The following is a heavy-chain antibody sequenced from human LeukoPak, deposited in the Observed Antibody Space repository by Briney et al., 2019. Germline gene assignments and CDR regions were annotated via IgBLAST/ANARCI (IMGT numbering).Heavy chain of an antibody. CDR1: GYTFTSYY. J-gene: IGHJ3*02. Sequence: ASVKVSCKASGYTFTSYYMHWVRQAPGQGLEWMGIINPSGGSTSYAQKFQGRVTMTRDMSTSTVYMELSSLRSDDTAVYYCSTARNYGILSGFYTAYDIWGQGTMVTVSS. CDR2: INPSGGST. CDR3: STARNYGILSGFYTAYDI. D-gene: IGHD3-9*01. V-gene: IGHV1-46*01.